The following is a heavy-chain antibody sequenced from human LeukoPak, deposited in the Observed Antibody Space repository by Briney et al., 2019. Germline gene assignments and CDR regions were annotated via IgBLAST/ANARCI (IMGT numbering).Heavy chain of an antibody. D-gene: IGHD1-1*01. J-gene: IGHJ5*02. CDR1: GFTFSTYW. CDR3: ARVRYNWNDINWFDP. V-gene: IGHV3-74*01. Sequence: GGSLRLSCAASGFTFSTYWMHWVRQAPGKGLVWVSRINSDGSSTTYADSVKGRFTISGDNAKNTLYLQMNSLRAEDTAVYYCARVRYNWNDINWFDPWGQGTLVTVSA. CDR2: INSDGSST.